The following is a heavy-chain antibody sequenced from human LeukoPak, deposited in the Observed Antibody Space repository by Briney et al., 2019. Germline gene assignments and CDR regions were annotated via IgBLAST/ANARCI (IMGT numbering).Heavy chain of an antibody. Sequence: SVKVSCKASGGTFSSYAISWVRQAPGQGLEWMGGIIPIFGTANYAQKFQGRVTITADESTSTAYMELSSLRSEDTAVYYCARDQHYCSGGSCYFGYWGQGTLVTVSS. D-gene: IGHD2-15*01. J-gene: IGHJ4*02. CDR2: IIPIFGTA. V-gene: IGHV1-69*13. CDR1: GGTFSSYA. CDR3: ARDQHYCSGGSCYFGY.